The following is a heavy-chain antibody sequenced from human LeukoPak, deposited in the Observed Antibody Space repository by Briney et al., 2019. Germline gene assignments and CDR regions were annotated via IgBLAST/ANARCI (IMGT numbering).Heavy chain of an antibody. D-gene: IGHD2-2*01. CDR2: IYTSGST. V-gene: IGHV4-4*07. J-gene: IGHJ4*02. Sequence: PSETLSLTCTVSGGSISSCYWSWIRQPAGKGLEWIGRIYTSGSTNYNPSLKSRVTMSVDTSKNQFSLRLSSVTAADTAVYYCARENVLTPAARPLDYWGEGTLVTVSS. CDR1: GGSISSCY. CDR3: ARENVLTPAARPLDY.